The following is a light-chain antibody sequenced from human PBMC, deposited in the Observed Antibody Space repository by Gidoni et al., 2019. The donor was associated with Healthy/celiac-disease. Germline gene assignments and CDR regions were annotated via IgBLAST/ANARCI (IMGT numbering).Light chain of an antibody. V-gene: IGKV3-20*01. CDR3: QQYGSSHT. J-gene: IGKJ4*01. Sequence: EIVLTQSPGTLSLSPGERATLSCSASQSVSSSYLAWYQQKPGQAPRLLIYGASSRATGIPDRFSGSGSRTDFTLTISRLEPEDFAVYYCQQYGSSHTFGGGTKVEIK. CDR1: QSVSSSY. CDR2: GAS.